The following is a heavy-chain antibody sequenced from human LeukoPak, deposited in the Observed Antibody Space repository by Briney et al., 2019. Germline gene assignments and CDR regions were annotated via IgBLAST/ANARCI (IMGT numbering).Heavy chain of an antibody. V-gene: IGHV4-34*01. J-gene: IGHJ3*02. CDR1: GGSLSGYY. CDR2: INHSGSS. Sequence: SETLSLTCAVYGGSLSGYYWGWIRQSPGKGLEWIGKINHSGSSNYNPSLKSRVTTSVDTSKNQFSLKLTSVTAADTAVYYCARGKSSPHAFDIWGQGTMVTVSS. CDR3: ARGKSSPHAFDI.